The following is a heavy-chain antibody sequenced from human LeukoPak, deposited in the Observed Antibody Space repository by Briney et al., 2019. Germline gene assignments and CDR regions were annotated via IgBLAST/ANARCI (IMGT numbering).Heavy chain of an antibody. CDR2: ISDEEDNV. CDR3: ARDFSDYVPFDN. D-gene: IGHD4-17*01. CDR1: GFSFFAYR. J-gene: IGHJ4*02. V-gene: IGHV3-30-3*01. Sequence: VGSLRLSCTASGFSFFAYRLHCLRQAPDKGLEWLAAISDEEDNVSYADSVRRRFNISRDNSKDTLFLQMNRLRVEDTAIYFCARDFSDYVPFDNWGQGTIVSVSS.